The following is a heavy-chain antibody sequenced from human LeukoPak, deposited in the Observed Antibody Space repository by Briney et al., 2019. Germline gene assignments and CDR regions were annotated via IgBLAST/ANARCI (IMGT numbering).Heavy chain of an antibody. CDR2: ISGSSKYI. J-gene: IGHJ4*02. Sequence: GGSLRLSCAASGFTFSSYSMNWVRQAPGKGLEWVSSISGSSKYIYYADSVKGRFTISRDNAKNSLYLQMNSLRAEDTAVYYCAREPFWSGYYSNLHFDYWGQGTLVTVSS. D-gene: IGHD3-3*01. CDR3: AREPFWSGYYSNLHFDY. CDR1: GFTFSSYS. V-gene: IGHV3-21*06.